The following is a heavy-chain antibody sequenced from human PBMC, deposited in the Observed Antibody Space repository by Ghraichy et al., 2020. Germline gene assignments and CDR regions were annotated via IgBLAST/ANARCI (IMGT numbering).Heavy chain of an antibody. CDR2: IYYSGST. Sequence: SETLSLTCTVSGGSISSGGYYWSWIRQHPGKGLEWIGYIYYSGSTYYNPSLKSRVTISVDTSKNQFSLKLSSVTAADTAVYYCARGMIRKEEAAYYFDYWGQGTLVTVSS. J-gene: IGHJ4*02. D-gene: IGHD3-22*01. CDR3: ARGMIRKEEAAYYFDY. CDR1: GGSISSGGYY. V-gene: IGHV4-31*03.